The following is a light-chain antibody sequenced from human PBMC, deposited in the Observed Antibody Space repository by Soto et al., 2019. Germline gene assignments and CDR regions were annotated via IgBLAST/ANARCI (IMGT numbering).Light chain of an antibody. J-gene: IGKJ1*01. CDR3: QQYENWPWT. CDR1: QSISDT. Sequence: EIVMTQSPATLSVSPGGRATLSCRTSQSISDTLAWYQQKPGQAPRRLIYSVSRRATGFPARFSGSGSGTDFTLTISSLQSEDFAVYYCQQYENWPWTFGQGTKVDIK. V-gene: IGKV3-15*01. CDR2: SVS.